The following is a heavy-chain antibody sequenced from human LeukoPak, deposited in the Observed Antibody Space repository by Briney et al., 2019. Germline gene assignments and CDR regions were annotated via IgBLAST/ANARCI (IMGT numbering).Heavy chain of an antibody. V-gene: IGHV3-64*01. CDR2: ISSNGGST. CDR1: GFTFSSYA. D-gene: IGHD6-19*01. J-gene: IGHJ4*02. CDR3: ARGSGWYNPVDY. Sequence: PGGSLRLSCAASGFTFSSYAMHWVRQAPGKGLDYVSAISSNGGSTYYANSVKGRFTISRDNSKNTLYLQMGSLRAEDMAVYYCARGSGWYNPVDYWGQGTLVTVSS.